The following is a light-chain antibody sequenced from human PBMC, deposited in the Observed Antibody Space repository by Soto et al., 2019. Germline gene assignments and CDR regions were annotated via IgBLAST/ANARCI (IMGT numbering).Light chain of an antibody. J-gene: IGKJ2*01. V-gene: IGKV3-20*01. CDR1: QSVSSSD. CDR2: SAS. CDR3: QQYDT. Sequence: IVLTQSPGTLSLSPGARATLSCRASQSVSSSDLAWYQQKPGQAPRLLIYSASSRATGIPDRFSGSGSGTDFTLTISRLEPEDFAVYYCQQYDTFGQGPKLEIK.